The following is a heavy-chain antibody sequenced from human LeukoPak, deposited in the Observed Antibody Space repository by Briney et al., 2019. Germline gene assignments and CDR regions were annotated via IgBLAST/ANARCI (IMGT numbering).Heavy chain of an antibody. CDR3: ARDSAFYYIDV. Sequence: GGSLRLSCAASGFTFSSYNMNWVRQAPGKGLEWVAFIRYNGNNQYYADSVKGRFTISRDNSKNTLYLQMNSLKGDDTAVYYCARDSAFYYIDVWGKGTTVIISS. CDR1: GFTFSSYN. D-gene: IGHD3-10*01. CDR2: IRYNGNNQ. J-gene: IGHJ6*03. V-gene: IGHV3-30*02.